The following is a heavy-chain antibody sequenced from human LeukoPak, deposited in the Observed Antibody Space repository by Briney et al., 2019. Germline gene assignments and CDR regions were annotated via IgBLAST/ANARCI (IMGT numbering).Heavy chain of an antibody. CDR3: AGGGSWYDY. CDR1: GGSISSHY. J-gene: IGHJ4*02. D-gene: IGHD6-13*01. CDR2: IYFTGTT. V-gene: IGHV4-59*11. Sequence: PSETLSLTCTVSGGSISSHYWAWVRQPPGKGLEWIGYIYFTGTTNYAPSLKGRVTISLDTSKNQFSLKLSSVTPADTAVYYCAGGGSWYDYWGQGTLVTVSS.